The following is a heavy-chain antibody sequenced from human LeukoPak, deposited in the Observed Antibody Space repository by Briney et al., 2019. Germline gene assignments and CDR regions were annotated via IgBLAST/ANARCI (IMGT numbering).Heavy chain of an antibody. V-gene: IGHV3-7*01. Sequence: GGSLRLSCAASGVTFSSYWMSWVRQAPGKGLEWVANIKQDGSEKYYVDSVKGRFTISRDNAKNSLYLQMNSLRAEDTAVYYCASLSYVDTAMVTWYFDLWGRGTLVTVSS. J-gene: IGHJ2*01. CDR2: IKQDGSEK. CDR1: GVTFSSYW. D-gene: IGHD5-18*01. CDR3: ASLSYVDTAMVTWYFDL.